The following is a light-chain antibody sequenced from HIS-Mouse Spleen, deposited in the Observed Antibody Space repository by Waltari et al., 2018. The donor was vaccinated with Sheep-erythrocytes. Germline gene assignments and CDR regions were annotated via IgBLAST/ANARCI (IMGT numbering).Light chain of an antibody. V-gene: IGLV2-14*03. J-gene: IGLJ2*01. CDR1: RGDVGGYNY. CDR2: DVS. Sequence: QSALTQPASVSGSPGQSITISCTGTRGDVGGYNYVSWYQQHPGKAPKLMIYDVSNRPSGVSNRFSGSKSGNTASLTISGLQAEDEADYYCSSYTSSSTLTFGGGTKLTVL. CDR3: SSYTSSSTLT.